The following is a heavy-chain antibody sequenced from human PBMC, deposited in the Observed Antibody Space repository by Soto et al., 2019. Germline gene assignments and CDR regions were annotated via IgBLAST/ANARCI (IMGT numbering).Heavy chain of an antibody. Sequence: QVQLQESGPGLVKPSQTLSLTCTVSGASISSGGYYWKWIRQHPGKGLEWIGYIYYSGSSYYNPSLKSRVTISVDTPRSQFSLKLSSVTAADTAVYYCARAAPYGSGIQRIDYWGQGTLVTVSS. CDR3: ARAAPYGSGIQRIDY. J-gene: IGHJ4*02. D-gene: IGHD3-10*01. V-gene: IGHV4-31*03. CDR1: GASISSGGYY. CDR2: IYYSGSS.